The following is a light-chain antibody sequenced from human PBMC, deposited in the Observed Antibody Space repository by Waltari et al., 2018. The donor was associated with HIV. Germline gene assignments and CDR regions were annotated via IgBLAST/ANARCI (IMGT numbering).Light chain of an antibody. CDR3: ATWDDSLSGPV. Sequence: LTQPPSASATPGQRVTVSCSGRKSNIGHHYVSWYQQLPGTTPKLLIYKNNQRPSGVPDRFSGSKSGTSASLAISGLRSEDEAQYYCATWDDSLSGPVFGGGTKLTVL. CDR1: KSNIGHHY. V-gene: IGLV1-47*01. CDR2: KNN. J-gene: IGLJ2*01.